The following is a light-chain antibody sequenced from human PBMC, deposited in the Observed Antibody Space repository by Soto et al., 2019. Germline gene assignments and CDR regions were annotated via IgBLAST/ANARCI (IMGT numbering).Light chain of an antibody. V-gene: IGKV3-20*01. J-gene: IGKJ5*01. CDR1: QRVSSGY. CDR2: GAS. CDR3: QQYGGSPAIT. Sequence: EIVLTPSPGTLSLSPWEIATLSCRASQRVSSGYVAWYQQKPGQAPRLLIYGASSRATGIPDRFRASASGTDFTLTISRLEPEDFAVYFCQQYGGSPAITFGQGTRLEIK.